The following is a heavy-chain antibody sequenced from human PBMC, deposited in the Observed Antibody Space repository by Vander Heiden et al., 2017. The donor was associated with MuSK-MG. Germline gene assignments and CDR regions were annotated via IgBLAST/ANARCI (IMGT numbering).Heavy chain of an antibody. Sequence: EVQLLESGGGLVQPGGSLRLSCAASGFTFSSYAMSWVRQAPGKGLEWVSAIRGSGGSTYYADSVKGRFTISRDNSKNTLYLQMNSLRAEDTAVYYCAKPPGIAVAGTMFDYWGQGTLVTVSS. D-gene: IGHD6-19*01. CDR2: IRGSGGST. J-gene: IGHJ4*02. V-gene: IGHV3-23*01. CDR3: AKPPGIAVAGTMFDY. CDR1: GFTFSSYA.